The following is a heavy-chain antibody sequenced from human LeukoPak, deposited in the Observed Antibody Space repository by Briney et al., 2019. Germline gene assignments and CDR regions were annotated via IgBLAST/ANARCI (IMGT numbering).Heavy chain of an antibody. CDR2: IRSKADNYAT. CDR1: GFTFSSSH. V-gene: IGHV3-73*01. Sequence: GGSLILSCAASGFTFSSSHILWVRQASGKGLEWVGRIRSKADNYATAYAASVQGRCTISRDDSKSTAYLQLNSLKTEDTAVYYCTQSNYWGQGALVTVSS. CDR3: TQSNY. J-gene: IGHJ4*02.